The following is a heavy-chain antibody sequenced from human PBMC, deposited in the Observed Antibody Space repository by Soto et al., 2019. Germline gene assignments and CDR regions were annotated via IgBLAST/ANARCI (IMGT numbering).Heavy chain of an antibody. J-gene: IGHJ4*02. D-gene: IGHD3-22*01. CDR2: IFSNDEK. CDR1: GFSLSNARMG. V-gene: IGHV2-26*01. Sequence: QVTLKESGPVLVKPTETLTLTCTVSGFSLSNARMGVSWIRQPPGKALEWLAHIFSNDEKSYSTSLKSRLTISKDTSKSQVVLTMTNIDPVDTATYYCARDYYDSSGYYPTDYWGQGTLVTVSS. CDR3: ARDYYDSSGYYPTDY.